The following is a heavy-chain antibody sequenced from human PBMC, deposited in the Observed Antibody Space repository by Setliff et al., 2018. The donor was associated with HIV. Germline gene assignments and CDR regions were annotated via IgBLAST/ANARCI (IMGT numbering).Heavy chain of an antibody. V-gene: IGHV1-69*05. CDR3: ASAGAWQRNALDI. J-gene: IGHJ3*02. CDR2: IIPIFGTT. Sequence: GASVKVSCKASGGTFSSYATSWVRQAPGQGLEWMGGIIPIFGTTNYAQKFQDRVTMTRDTSTSTVYMGLSSLRSEDTAVYYCASAGAWQRNALDIWGQGTMVTVSS. D-gene: IGHD5-12*01. CDR1: GGTFSSYA.